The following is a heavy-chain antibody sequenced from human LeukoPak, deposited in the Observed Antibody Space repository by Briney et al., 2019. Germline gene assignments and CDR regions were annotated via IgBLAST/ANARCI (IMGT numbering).Heavy chain of an antibody. V-gene: IGHV3-48*04. CDR3: ASDRGYRDYFDY. J-gene: IGHJ4*02. D-gene: IGHD3-10*01. CDR2: ISSSSTI. CDR1: GFTFSSYS. Sequence: GGSLRLSCAASGFTFSSYSMNWVRQAPGKGLEWVSYISSSSTIYYADSVKGRFTISRDNAKNSLYLQMNSLRAEDTAVYYCASDRGYRDYFDYWGQGTLVTVSS.